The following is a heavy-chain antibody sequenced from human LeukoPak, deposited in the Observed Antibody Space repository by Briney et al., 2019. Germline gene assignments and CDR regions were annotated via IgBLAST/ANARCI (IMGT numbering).Heavy chain of an antibody. CDR2: ISYDGSNK. V-gene: IGHV3-30*03. CDR3: ARSRSPDY. J-gene: IGHJ4*02. CDR1: GFTFSSYG. Sequence: GGSLRLSCAASGFTFSSYGMHWVRQAPGKGLEWVAVISYDGSNKYYADSVKGRFTISRDNSKNTLYLQMNSLRAEDTAVYYCARSRSPDYWGQGTLVTVSS.